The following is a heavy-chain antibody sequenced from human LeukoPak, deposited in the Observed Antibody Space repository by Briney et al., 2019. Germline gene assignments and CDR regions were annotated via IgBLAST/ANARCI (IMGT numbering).Heavy chain of an antibody. Sequence: GXSLKISCKGSGYSFTSYWIGWVRQMPGKGLEWMGIIYPGDSDTRYSPSFQGQVTISADKSISTAYLQWSSLKASDTAMYYCARLAGYSSSYYYYMDVWGKGTTVTVSS. CDR3: ARLAGYSSSYYYYMDV. CDR1: GYSFTSYW. D-gene: IGHD6-6*01. J-gene: IGHJ6*03. V-gene: IGHV5-51*01. CDR2: IYPGDSDT.